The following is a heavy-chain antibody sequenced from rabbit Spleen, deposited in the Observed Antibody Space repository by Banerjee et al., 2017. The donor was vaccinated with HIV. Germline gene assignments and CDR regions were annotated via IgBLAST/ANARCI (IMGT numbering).Heavy chain of an antibody. Sequence: QEQLEESGGDLVKPEGSLTLTCTASGFSFSYGYVMCWVRQAPGMGLEWIACMNAISGDTVYATWAKGRFTISKASWTTVTLQMTSPTAADTATYFCARDLVAVIGWNFNLWGPGTLVTVS. CDR2: MNAISGDT. CDR3: ARDLVAVIGWNFNL. D-gene: IGHD1-1*01. J-gene: IGHJ4*01. CDR1: GFSFSYGYV. V-gene: IGHV1S45*01.